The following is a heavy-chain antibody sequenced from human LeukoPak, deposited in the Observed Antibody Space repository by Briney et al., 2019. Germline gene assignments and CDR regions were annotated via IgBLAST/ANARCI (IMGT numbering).Heavy chain of an antibody. CDR2: ISSSGSTI. J-gene: IGHJ4*02. Sequence: KAGGSLRLSCAASGFTFSDYYMSWIRQAPGKGLEWVSYISSSGSTIYYADSVKGRFYISRDNARNSLYLQMDSLRAEDTAVYYCAREYYSSFDFWGQGALVTVSS. CDR1: GFTFSDYY. V-gene: IGHV3-11*04. D-gene: IGHD2-21*01. CDR3: AREYYSSFDF.